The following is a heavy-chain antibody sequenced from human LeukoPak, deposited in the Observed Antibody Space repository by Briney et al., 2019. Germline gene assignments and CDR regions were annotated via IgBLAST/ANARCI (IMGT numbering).Heavy chain of an antibody. CDR3: ARDLSDWNDYYYGMDV. CDR1: GYTFTSCG. J-gene: IGHJ6*02. Sequence: ASVKVSCKASGYTFTSCGISWVRQAPGQGLEWMGWISAYNGNTNYAQKLQGRVTMTTDTSTSTAYMELRSLRSDDTAVYYCARDLSDWNDYYYGMDVWGQGTTVTVSS. D-gene: IGHD1-1*01. V-gene: IGHV1-18*01. CDR2: ISAYNGNT.